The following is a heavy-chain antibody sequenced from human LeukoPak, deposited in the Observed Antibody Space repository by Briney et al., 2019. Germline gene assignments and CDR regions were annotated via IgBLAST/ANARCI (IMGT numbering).Heavy chain of an antibody. J-gene: IGHJ4*02. CDR1: GFTFSSYS. Sequence: PGGSLRLSCAASGFTFSSYSMNWVRQAPGKGLEWVSYISSSSSTIYYAGSVKGRFTISRDNAKNSLYLQMNSLRAEDTAVYYCARDIYYDSSGYYGSVYWGQGTLVTVSS. CDR2: ISSSSSTI. D-gene: IGHD3-22*01. CDR3: ARDIYYDSSGYYGSVY. V-gene: IGHV3-48*04.